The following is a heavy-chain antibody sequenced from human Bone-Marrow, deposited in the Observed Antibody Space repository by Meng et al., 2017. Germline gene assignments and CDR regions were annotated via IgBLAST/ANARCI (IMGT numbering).Heavy chain of an antibody. CDR1: GFTFRRSP. Sequence: GESLKISCAVSGFTFRRSPMTWVRQSPGKGLEWVSAIRADGSTVYADSVKGRFTISRDTSEDTLFLQMSSLRDEDTAIYYCARDKENGDSRFDSWGQGTLVTVSS. J-gene: IGHJ4*02. CDR3: ARDKENGDSRFDS. D-gene: IGHD4-17*01. V-gene: IGHV3-23*01. CDR2: IRADGST.